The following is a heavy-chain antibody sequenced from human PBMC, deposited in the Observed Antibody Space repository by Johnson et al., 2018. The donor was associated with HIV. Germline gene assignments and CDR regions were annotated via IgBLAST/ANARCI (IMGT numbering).Heavy chain of an antibody. D-gene: IGHD3-9*01. CDR2: MTSDGSST. Sequence: VQLVESGGGLVQPGGSLRLSCAASGFTFSSYWMHWVRQAPGKGLVWVSRMTSDGSSTSYADSVKGRFTISRDNSRNTLYLQMNSLRVEDTAVYFCAGKTGYDAFDMWGQGTMVTVSS. CDR3: AGKTGYDAFDM. J-gene: IGHJ3*02. V-gene: IGHV3-74*01. CDR1: GFTFSSYW.